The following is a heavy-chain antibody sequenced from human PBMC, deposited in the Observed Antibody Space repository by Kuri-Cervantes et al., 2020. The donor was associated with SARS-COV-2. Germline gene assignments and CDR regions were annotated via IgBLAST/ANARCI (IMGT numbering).Heavy chain of an antibody. Sequence: GESLKISCAASGFTFSNYSMNWVRQAPGKGLEWVAVISYDGSNKYYADSVKGRFTISRDNSKNTLYLQMNSLRAEDTAVYYCAKGRSLPTYYYDSSGYVGAFDIWGQGTMVTVSS. CDR3: AKGRSLPTYYYDSSGYVGAFDI. V-gene: IGHV3-30*18. CDR1: GFTFSNYS. J-gene: IGHJ3*02. D-gene: IGHD3-22*01. CDR2: ISYDGSNK.